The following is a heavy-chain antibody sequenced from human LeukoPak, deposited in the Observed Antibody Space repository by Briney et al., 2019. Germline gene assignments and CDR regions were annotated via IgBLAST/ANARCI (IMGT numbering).Heavy chain of an antibody. J-gene: IGHJ4*02. CDR1: GFPFNNFA. Sequence: GGSLRLSCAASGFPFNNFAMTWVRQAPGKGLEWVSGMSASGGSTYYADSVAGRFTISRDNSKNTLFLQMNSLRAEDSALYFCARGLYYYDSSYFDYWGQGTLVTVSS. V-gene: IGHV3-23*01. CDR2: MSASGGST. D-gene: IGHD3-22*01. CDR3: ARGLYYYDSSYFDY.